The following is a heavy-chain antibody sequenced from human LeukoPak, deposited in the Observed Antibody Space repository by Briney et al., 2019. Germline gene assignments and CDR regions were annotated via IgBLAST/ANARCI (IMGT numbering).Heavy chain of an antibody. V-gene: IGHV3-30*04. Sequence: PGRSLRLSCAASGFTFSSYAMHSVRQAPGKGLEWVAVISYDGSNKYYADSVKGRFTISRDNSKNKLYLQMNSLRAEDTAVYYCVILAGDYIVGAYSDYWGQGTLVTVSS. CDR2: ISYDGSNK. CDR3: VILAGDYIVGAYSDY. CDR1: GFTFSSYA. D-gene: IGHD1-26*01. J-gene: IGHJ4*02.